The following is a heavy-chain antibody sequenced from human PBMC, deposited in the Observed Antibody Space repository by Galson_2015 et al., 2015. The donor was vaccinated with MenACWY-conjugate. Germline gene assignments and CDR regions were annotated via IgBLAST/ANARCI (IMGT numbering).Heavy chain of an antibody. CDR1: GFTFRNYW. CDR3: ARGHYGMDV. Sequence: LRLSCAASGFTFRNYWMTWVRQAPGKGLEWVASIKKDGSEKYYVDSVKGRFTISRDNAKNSLYLEMNSLRVEDTAVYSCARGHYGMDVWGQGTPVTASS. CDR2: IKKDGSEK. J-gene: IGHJ6*02. V-gene: IGHV3-7*03.